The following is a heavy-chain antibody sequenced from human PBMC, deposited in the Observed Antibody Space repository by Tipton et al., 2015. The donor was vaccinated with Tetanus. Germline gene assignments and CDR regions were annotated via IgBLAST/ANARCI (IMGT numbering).Heavy chain of an antibody. CDR2: VYYNGNT. J-gene: IGHJ4*02. CDR1: GGSISGSY. Sequence: TLSLTCIVSGGSISGSYWNWIRQPPGKGLEWIGYVYYNGNTHYNPVLKSRVTISVDTSKNQFSLKLSSVTAADTAVYYCARGVTDGYNRRFDYWGQGTLVAVSP. D-gene: IGHD5-24*01. V-gene: IGHV4-59*12. CDR3: ARGVTDGYNRRFDY.